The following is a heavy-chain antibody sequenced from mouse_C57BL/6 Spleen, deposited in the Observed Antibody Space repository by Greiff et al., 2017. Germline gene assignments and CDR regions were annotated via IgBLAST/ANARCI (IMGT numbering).Heavy chain of an antibody. J-gene: IGHJ4*01. CDR3: ALYSYGSTYYSMDY. V-gene: IGHV1-42*01. D-gene: IGHD1-1*01. Sequence: VQLQQSGPELVKPGASVKISCKASGYSFTGYYMNWVKQSPEKSLEWIGEINPSTGGTTYNQKFQAKATLTVDKSSSTAYMQLKSLTSEDSAVYYCALYSYGSTYYSMDYWGQGTSVTVSS. CDR1: GYSFTGYY. CDR2: INPSTGGT.